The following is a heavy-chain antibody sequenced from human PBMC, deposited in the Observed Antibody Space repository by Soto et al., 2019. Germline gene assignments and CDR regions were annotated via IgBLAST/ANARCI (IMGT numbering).Heavy chain of an antibody. Sequence: QVQVVQSGAEVKKPGSSVKISCKASGRIFSSFPTSWVRQVPGQGLEWMGGVISASGSVTYAPKFQGRVMIAAVNSEGIGYVELNSLTSGDTDICYCARVGSRDAYNYGLDHWGLGTMVSVSS. D-gene: IGHD5-18*01. V-gene: IGHV1-69*06. CDR2: VISASGSV. J-gene: IGHJ3*01. CDR1: GRIFSSFP. CDR3: ARVGSRDAYNYGLDH.